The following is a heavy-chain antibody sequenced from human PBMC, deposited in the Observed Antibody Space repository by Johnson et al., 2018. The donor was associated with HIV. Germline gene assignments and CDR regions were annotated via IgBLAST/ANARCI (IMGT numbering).Heavy chain of an antibody. CDR3: AKERESSSWYGYDAFDI. V-gene: IGHV3-33*06. CDR1: GFTFSSYG. Sequence: QMLLVESGGGVVQPGRSLRLSCAASGFTFSSYGMHWVRQAPGKGLEWVAVIWYDGSNKYYADSVEDRFTISRDNSKNTLYLQMNSLRAEDTAVYYCAKERESSSWYGYDAFDIWGEGTMVTVSS. J-gene: IGHJ3*02. D-gene: IGHD6-13*01. CDR2: IWYDGSNK.